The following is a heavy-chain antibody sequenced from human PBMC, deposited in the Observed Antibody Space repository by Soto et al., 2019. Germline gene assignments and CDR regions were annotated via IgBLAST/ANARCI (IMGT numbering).Heavy chain of an antibody. CDR2: ISYSGRT. V-gene: IGHV4-39*01. D-gene: IGHD4-17*01. Sequence: PSETLSLTCTVSGASIITDNYFWVWIRQSPRRGLELIGSISYSGRTYDNPSLQSRVTISIDAPKNQFSLKLTSVTTADTAVYYCARRRASDYGGNHHPYYFDRWGQGALVTV. CDR3: ARRRASDYGGNHHPYYFDR. CDR1: GASIITDNYF. J-gene: IGHJ4*02.